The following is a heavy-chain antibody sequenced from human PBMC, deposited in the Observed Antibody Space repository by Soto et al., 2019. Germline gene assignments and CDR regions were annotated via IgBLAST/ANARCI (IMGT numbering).Heavy chain of an antibody. Sequence: ASVKVSCKASGYTFTGYYMHWVRRAPGQGLEWMGWINPNSGGTNYAQKFQGRVAMTRDTSISTAYMELSRLRSDDTAVYYCARNIGHYYYYYGMDVWGQGTTVTVSS. CDR2: INPNSGGT. CDR1: GYTFTGYY. V-gene: IGHV1-2*02. D-gene: IGHD3-10*01. J-gene: IGHJ6*02. CDR3: ARNIGHYYYYYGMDV.